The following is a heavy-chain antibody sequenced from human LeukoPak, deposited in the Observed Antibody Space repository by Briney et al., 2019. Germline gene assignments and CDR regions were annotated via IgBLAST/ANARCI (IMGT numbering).Heavy chain of an antibody. J-gene: IGHJ4*02. V-gene: IGHV3-23*01. CDR1: GFSFSNYA. D-gene: IGHD3-10*01. CDR2: ISGSGGST. CDR3: AKDWFTMVRGVTYYFDY. Sequence: GGSLRLSCAASGFSFSNYAMSWVRQAPGKGLEWVSAISGSGGSTYYADSVKGRFTISRDNSKNTLYLQMNSLRAEDTAVYYCAKDWFTMVRGVTYYFDYWGQGTLVTVSS.